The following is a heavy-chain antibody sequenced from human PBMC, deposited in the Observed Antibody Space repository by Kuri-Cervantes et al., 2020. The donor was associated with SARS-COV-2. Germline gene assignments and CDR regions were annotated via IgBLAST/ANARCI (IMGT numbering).Heavy chain of an antibody. CDR2: VYHSGST. J-gene: IGHJ4*02. V-gene: IGHV4-38-2*02. Sequence: GSLRLSCTVSNYSISSGYYWGWIRQPPGKGLEWIASVYHSGSTSYSPSLKSRVTISVEKSKNQFSLKLNSVTAADTATYYCARVRSWDEYFDYWGQGTLVTVSS. CDR3: ARVRSWDEYFDY. CDR1: NYSISSGYY. D-gene: IGHD6-13*01.